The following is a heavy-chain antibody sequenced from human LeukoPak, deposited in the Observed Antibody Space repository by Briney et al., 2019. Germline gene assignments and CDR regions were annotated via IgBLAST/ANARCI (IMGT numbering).Heavy chain of an antibody. CDR2: INHSGST. J-gene: IGHJ4*02. V-gene: IGHV4-34*01. CDR3: ARVPPLPRPYTGYDYYFDY. CDR1: GGSFSGYY. D-gene: IGHD5-12*01. Sequence: SETLSLTCAVYGGSFSGYYWSWIRQPPGKGLEWVGEINHSGSTNYNPSLKSRVTISIDTSKNQFSLKLSSVTAADTAVYYCARVPPLPRPYTGYDYYFDYWGQGTLVIVSS.